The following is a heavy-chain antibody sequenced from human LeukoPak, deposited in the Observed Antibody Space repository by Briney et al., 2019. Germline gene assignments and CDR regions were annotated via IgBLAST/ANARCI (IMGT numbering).Heavy chain of an antibody. CDR2: ISSSRSYI. CDR1: GVTFSSYN. J-gene: IGHJ4*02. CDR3: ARDSELLGY. V-gene: IGHV3-21*01. Sequence: GGSLRLSCAASGVTFSSYNMNWVRQAPGKGLEWVSYISSSRSYIYYADSVKGRFTISRDNAKNSLYLQMNSLRAEDTAVYYCARDSELLGYWGQGTLVTVSS. D-gene: IGHD1-7*01.